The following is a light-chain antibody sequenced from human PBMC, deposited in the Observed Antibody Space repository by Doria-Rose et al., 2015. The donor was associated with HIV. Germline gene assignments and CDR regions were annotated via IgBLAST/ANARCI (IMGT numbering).Light chain of an antibody. CDR3: QQYYDTPS. Sequence: DIRVTQSPESLGMSLGERATLNCKSNQSLLYTSTNYLAWYQQKPGQPPKLLIYWASTRQSWVPARFSGSGSGTDFTPTISSLEAEDVAVYYCQQYYDTPSFGPGTTVDIK. J-gene: IGKJ3*01. V-gene: IGKV4-1*01. CDR2: WAS. CDR1: QSLLYTSTNY.